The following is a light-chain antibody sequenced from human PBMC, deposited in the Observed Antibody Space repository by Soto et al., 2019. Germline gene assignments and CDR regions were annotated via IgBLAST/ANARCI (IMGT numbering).Light chain of an antibody. J-gene: IGKJ5*01. Sequence: EILLTQSPDTLSLSPGERSALSCSASRTVIRNNLAWHQQKPGQTPRLLVYGASNRATGIPDRFSGSGSGTDFTLTISRLEPDDFAVYYCQQHGTSPITFGQGTRLEIK. CDR3: QQHGTSPIT. V-gene: IGKV3-20*01. CDR2: GAS. CDR1: RTVIRNN.